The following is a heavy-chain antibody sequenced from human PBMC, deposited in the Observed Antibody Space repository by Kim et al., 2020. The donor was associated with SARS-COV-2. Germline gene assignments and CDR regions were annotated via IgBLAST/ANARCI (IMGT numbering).Heavy chain of an antibody. Sequence: SETLSLTCTVSGASISTTSDYWGWVRQSPGKGLEWVGTIFYRGNTYYNPSLKTRLTISVDTSNNQFSLKLNSVTAADTAVYYCAVSTGYYQGLDYWGQGTLVTVSS. D-gene: IGHD6-19*01. CDR3: AVSTGYYQGLDY. CDR1: GASISTTSDY. V-gene: IGHV4-39*01. J-gene: IGHJ4*02. CDR2: IFYRGNT.